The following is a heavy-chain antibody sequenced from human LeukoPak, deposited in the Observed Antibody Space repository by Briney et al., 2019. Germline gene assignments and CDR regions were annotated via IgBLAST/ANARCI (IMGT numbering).Heavy chain of an antibody. CDR1: GGSISSSNW. D-gene: IGHD3-10*01. V-gene: IGHV4-4*02. CDR2: IYYSGST. CDR3: ARGKKTYYYGSGGDWFDP. J-gene: IGHJ5*02. Sequence: SETLSLTCAVSGGSISSSNWWSWVRQPPGKGLEWIGSIYYSGSTYYNPSLKSRVTISVDTSKNQFSLKLSSVTAADTAVYYCARGKKTYYYGSGGDWFDPWGQGTLVTVSS.